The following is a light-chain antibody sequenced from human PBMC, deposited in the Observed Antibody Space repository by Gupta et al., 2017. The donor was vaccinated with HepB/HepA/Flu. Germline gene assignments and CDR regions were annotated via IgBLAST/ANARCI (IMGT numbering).Light chain of an antibody. J-gene: IGKJ5*01. V-gene: IGKV3-11*01. CDR2: DAS. CDR1: QSVSSY. CDR3: QQRSNGPIT. Sequence: EIVLTQSPATLSLSPGERATLSCRASQSVSSYLAWYQQKPGQAPRLLIYDASNRATGIPARCSGSGSGTDFTRTISSLEAEDVAVYYCQQRSNGPITFGQGTRLEIK.